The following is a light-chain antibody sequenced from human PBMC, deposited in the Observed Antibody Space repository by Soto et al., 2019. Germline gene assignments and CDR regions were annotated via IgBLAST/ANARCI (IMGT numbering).Light chain of an antibody. V-gene: IGKV3-15*01. J-gene: IGKJ5*01. Sequence: EVVMTQSPATLSVSPGERVTLSCMASQSVSTNLAWYQQKPGQAPRLLIYGASSRATGFPDRFSGSGSGTEFTLTIRSLQSEDFAIYYCQQYNNWPPLTFGQGTRLEIK. CDR2: GAS. CDR1: QSVSTN. CDR3: QQYNNWPPLT.